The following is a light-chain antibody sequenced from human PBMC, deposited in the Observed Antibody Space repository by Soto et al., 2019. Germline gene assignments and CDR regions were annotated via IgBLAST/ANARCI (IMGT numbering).Light chain of an antibody. Sequence: EIVLTQSPATLSVSPGDRATLSCRASESVSSNVAWYQQKPGQTPRLLIYGASTRATGVPPRFSGSGSGTEFTLTISSLQSEDFAVYFCQQYGSSPTTFGQGTKVDIK. V-gene: IGKV3-15*01. CDR3: QQYGSSPTT. J-gene: IGKJ1*01. CDR2: GAS. CDR1: ESVSSN.